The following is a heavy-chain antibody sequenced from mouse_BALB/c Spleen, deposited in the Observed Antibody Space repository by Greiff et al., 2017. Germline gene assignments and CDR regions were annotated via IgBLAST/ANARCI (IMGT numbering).Heavy chain of an antibody. CDR1: GYAFTRYN. Sequence: HVKQSGPELVKPGASVKVSCKASGYAFTRYNMYWVKQSHGKSLEWIGYIDPYNGGTSYNQKFKSKATFTVDKSSSTAFMHLNSLTSEDSAVYYCARYYYGRSFAYWGQGTLVTVSA. J-gene: IGHJ3*01. CDR2: IDPYNGGT. CDR3: ARYYYGRSFAY. D-gene: IGHD1-1*01. V-gene: IGHV1S135*01.